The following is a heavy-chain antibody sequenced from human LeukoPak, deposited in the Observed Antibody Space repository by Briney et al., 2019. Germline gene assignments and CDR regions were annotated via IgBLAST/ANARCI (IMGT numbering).Heavy chain of an antibody. CDR3: ARDPVGWGFFDQ. CDR2: IYASGST. CDR1: GGSFSTSYY. V-gene: IGHV4-4*07. J-gene: IGHJ4*02. Sequence: PSETLSLTCLVSGGSFSTSYYWNWIRQPAGKELEWIGRIYASGSTNFNPSLNSRVTMSVDTSKKQFSLRLSSVTAADTAIYYCARDPVGWGFFDQWGQGNLVTVSS. D-gene: IGHD3-16*01.